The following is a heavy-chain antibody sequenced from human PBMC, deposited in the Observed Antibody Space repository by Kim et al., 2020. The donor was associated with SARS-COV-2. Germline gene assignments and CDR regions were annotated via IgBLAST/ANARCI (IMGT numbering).Heavy chain of an antibody. CDR2: ISGSGGST. CDR3: AKDRRYCSGGSCYYFQH. J-gene: IGHJ1*01. Sequence: GGSLRLSCAASGFTFSSYAMSWVRQAPGKGLEWVSAISGSGGSTYYADSVKGRFTISRDNSKNTLYLQMNSLRAEDTAVYYCAKDRRYCSGGSCYYFQHWGQGTLVTVSS. CDR1: GFTFSSYA. D-gene: IGHD2-15*01. V-gene: IGHV3-23*01.